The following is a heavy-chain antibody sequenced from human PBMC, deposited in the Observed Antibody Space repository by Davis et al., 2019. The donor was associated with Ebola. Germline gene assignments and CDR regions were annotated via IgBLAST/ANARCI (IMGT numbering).Heavy chain of an antibody. D-gene: IGHD3-22*01. CDR1: GFAFNRYA. V-gene: IGHV3-21*01. CDR2: ISYSGSYI. J-gene: IGHJ5*02. CDR3: ARDRDYYDTSAYHPRGWFDL. Sequence: GESLKISCAGSGFAFNRYAMNWVRQAPGKGLEWVSSISYSGSYIFYADSVKGRFTASRDNAKNSLYLQMNSLRAEDSAVYFCARDRDYYDTSAYHPRGWFDLWGQGTLVTVSS.